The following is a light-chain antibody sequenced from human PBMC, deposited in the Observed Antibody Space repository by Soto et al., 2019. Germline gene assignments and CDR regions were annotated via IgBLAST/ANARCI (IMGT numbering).Light chain of an antibody. CDR3: QQRSNWPLT. J-gene: IGKJ4*01. CDR1: QSVSSY. CDR2: DAS. Sequence: EIVLTQSPATLSLSPGERATLSCRASQSVSSYLAWYQQKPGQAPRLLISDASNRATGIPARFSSSGFGTDFTLTISSLEPEDFAVYYCQQRSNWPLTFGGGTKVEIK. V-gene: IGKV3-11*01.